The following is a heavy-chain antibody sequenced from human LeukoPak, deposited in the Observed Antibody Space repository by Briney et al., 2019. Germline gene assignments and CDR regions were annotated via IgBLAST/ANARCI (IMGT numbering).Heavy chain of an antibody. CDR3: AKMQGYFDL. CDR1: GFTFNSQG. V-gene: IGHV3-23*01. J-gene: IGHJ2*01. Sequence: GGSLRLSCAGSGFTFNSQGMALVRQAPAKGVEWVSAITGSGDNTYYADSVKGRFTISRNNSKNTLYLQMNSLSAEDTAVYYCAKMQGYFDLWGRGTLVAVSS. CDR2: ITGSGDNT.